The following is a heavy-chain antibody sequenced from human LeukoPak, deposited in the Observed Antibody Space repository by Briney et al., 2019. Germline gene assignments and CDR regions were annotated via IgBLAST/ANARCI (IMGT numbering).Heavy chain of an antibody. V-gene: IGHV3-23*01. D-gene: IGHD1-26*01. CDR1: GFTFSSYA. CDR3: AKAQGRLVGAEYYFDY. J-gene: IGHJ4*02. Sequence: GGSLRLSCAASGFTFSSYAMSWVRQAPGKGLEWVSAISGSGGSTYYADSVKGRFTISRDNSKNTLYLQMNSPRAEDTAVYYCAKAQGRLVGAEYYFDYWGQGTLVTVSS. CDR2: ISGSGGST.